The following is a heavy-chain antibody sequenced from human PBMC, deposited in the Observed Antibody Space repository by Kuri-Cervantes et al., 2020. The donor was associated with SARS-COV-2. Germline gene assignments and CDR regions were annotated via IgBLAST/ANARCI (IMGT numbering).Heavy chain of an antibody. CDR1: GFTFSSYS. V-gene: IGHV3-21*01. Sequence: GESLKISCAASGFTFSSYSMNWVRQAPGKGLEWVSSISSSSSYIYYADPVKGRLTISRDNAKNSLYLQMNSLRAEDTAVYYCARQRDTAMDTASPFDYWGQGTLVTVSS. D-gene: IGHD5-18*01. J-gene: IGHJ4*02. CDR3: ARQRDTAMDTASPFDY. CDR2: ISSSSSYI.